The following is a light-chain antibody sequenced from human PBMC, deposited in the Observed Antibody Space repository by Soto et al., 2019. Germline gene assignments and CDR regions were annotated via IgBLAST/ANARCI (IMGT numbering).Light chain of an antibody. V-gene: IGKV3-15*01. Sequence: EIVMTQSPATLSVSPGERATLYCRASQSVSSNLAWYQQKPGQAPRLLIYGSSTRATGIPARVSGSGSGTEFTLTISSLQSEDFGVYYCQQYDNWPPLTFGGGTKVEIK. CDR2: GSS. CDR3: QQYDNWPPLT. J-gene: IGKJ4*01. CDR1: QSVSSN.